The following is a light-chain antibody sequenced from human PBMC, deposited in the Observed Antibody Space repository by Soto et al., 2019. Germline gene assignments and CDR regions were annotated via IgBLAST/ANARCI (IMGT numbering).Light chain of an antibody. J-gene: IGLJ1*01. CDR1: SSDVGGYNY. Sequence: QSVLTQPASVFGSPGQSITISCTGTSSDVGGYNYVSWYQQHPVKAPKLMIYDVTNRPSGVSDRFSGSKSGNTASLTISGLQAEDEADYYCSSYTSSSTPYVFGTGNKVTVL. CDR2: DVT. V-gene: IGLV2-14*01. CDR3: SSYTSSSTPYV.